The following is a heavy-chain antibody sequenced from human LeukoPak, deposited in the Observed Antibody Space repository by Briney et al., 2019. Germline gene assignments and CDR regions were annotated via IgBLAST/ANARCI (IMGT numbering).Heavy chain of an antibody. Sequence: SVKVSCKASGGTFNSYAISWVRQAPGQGLEWMGGIIPIFGTTNYARKFRGRVTLTADKSTRTAYMELSSLRSEDTAVYYCARDKLGFGSGYYGPFDGWVSIGYWGQGTLVTVSS. D-gene: IGHD3-22*01. CDR3: ARDKLGFGSGYYGPFDGWVSIGY. V-gene: IGHV1-69*06. J-gene: IGHJ4*02. CDR2: IIPIFGTT. CDR1: GGTFNSYA.